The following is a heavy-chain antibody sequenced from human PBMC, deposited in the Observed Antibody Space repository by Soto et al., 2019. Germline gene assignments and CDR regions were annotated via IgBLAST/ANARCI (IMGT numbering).Heavy chain of an antibody. CDR2: ISSSSSTI. D-gene: IGHD3-22*01. CDR1: GFTFSSYS. V-gene: IGHV3-48*02. CDR3: ARDQGVGSMIVVDLDAFDI. J-gene: IGHJ3*02. Sequence: GGSLRLSCAASGFTFSSYSMNWVRQAPGKGLEWVSYISSSSSTIYYADSVKGRFTISRDNAKNSLYLQMNSLRDEDTAVYYCARDQGVGSMIVVDLDAFDIWGQGTMVTVSS.